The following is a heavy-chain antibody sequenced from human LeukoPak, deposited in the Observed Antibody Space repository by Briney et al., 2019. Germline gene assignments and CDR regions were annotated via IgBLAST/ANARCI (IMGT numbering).Heavy chain of an antibody. CDR2: IKQGGSEK. Sequence: GASLRLSCEASGFTFGTFWMSWVRQAPGKGLEWVANIKQGGSEKNYVDSVKGRFTIARDDAKNSLYLQMNSLRAEDTAVYFCARDKGGMVPFDYWGQGTLVTVSS. J-gene: IGHJ4*02. V-gene: IGHV3-7*01. CDR3: ARDKGGMVPFDY. CDR1: GFTFGTFW. D-gene: IGHD3-10*01.